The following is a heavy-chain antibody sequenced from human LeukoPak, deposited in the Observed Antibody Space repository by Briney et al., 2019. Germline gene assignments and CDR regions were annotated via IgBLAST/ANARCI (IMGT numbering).Heavy chain of an antibody. D-gene: IGHD2-21*01. CDR1: GFTFSSVW. CDR2: INPDGSTT. J-gene: IGHJ4*02. V-gene: IGHV3-74*01. CDR3: ARGGDDY. Sequence: PGGSLRLSCAASGFTFSSVWMYWVRQAPGKGPQWVSIINPDGSTTGYADSVKGRFTISRDNAKNMLYLQMNNLRTEDTAMYICARGGDDYWGQGTLVTASS.